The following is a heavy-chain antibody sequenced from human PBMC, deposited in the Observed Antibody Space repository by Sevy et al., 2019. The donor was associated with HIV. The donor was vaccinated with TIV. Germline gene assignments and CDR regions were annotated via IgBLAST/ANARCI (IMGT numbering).Heavy chain of an antibody. CDR2: ISYDGSNK. J-gene: IGHJ6*02. CDR1: GFTFSSYA. Sequence: GGSLRLSCAASGFTFSSYAMHWVRQAPGKGLEWVAVISYDGSNKYYANSVKGRFTISRDNSKNTLYLQMNSLRAEDMAVYYCARDLEYSSSSQYYYYGMDVWGQGTTVTVSS. CDR3: ARDLEYSSSSQYYYYGMDV. D-gene: IGHD6-6*01. V-gene: IGHV3-30*04.